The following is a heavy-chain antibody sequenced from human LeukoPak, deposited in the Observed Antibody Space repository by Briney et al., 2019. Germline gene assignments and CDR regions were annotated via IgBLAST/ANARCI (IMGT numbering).Heavy chain of an antibody. Sequence: GASVKVSCKASGYTFTGYYMHWVRQAPGQGLEWMGRINPNSGGTNYAQKFQGRVTMNRDTSISTAYMELSRLRSDDTAVYYCAARGSYASLWFDPWGQGTLVTVSS. D-gene: IGHD1-26*01. J-gene: IGHJ5*02. CDR2: INPNSGGT. CDR3: AARGSYASLWFDP. CDR1: GYTFTGYY. V-gene: IGHV1-2*06.